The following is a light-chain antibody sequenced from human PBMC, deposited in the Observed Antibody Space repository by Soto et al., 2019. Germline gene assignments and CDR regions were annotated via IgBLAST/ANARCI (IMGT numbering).Light chain of an antibody. CDR3: QTWGTGSWV. Sequence: QPVLTQSPSASASLGASVKLTCTLSSGHSSYAIAWHQQQPEKGPRYLMKLNSDGSHSQGDGIPDRFSGSSSGAERYLPISSLQSEDEADYYCQTWGTGSWVFGGGTKLTVL. CDR1: SGHSSYA. J-gene: IGLJ3*02. CDR2: LNSDGSH. V-gene: IGLV4-69*01.